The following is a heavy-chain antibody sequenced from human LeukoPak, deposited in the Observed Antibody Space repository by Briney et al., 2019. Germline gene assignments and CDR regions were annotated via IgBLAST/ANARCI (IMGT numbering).Heavy chain of an antibody. V-gene: IGHV3-11*01. CDR1: GFTFSDYN. CDR2: ISRSGSTK. D-gene: IGHD3-22*01. J-gene: IGHJ3*02. CDR3: ARGLFLSGYLDAFDI. Sequence: GGSLRLSCAASGFTFSDYNMRWIRQARGKGLEGVSSISRSGSTKYYADSVKGRFTISRDNSKNTLYLQMNSLRVEDTAMYYCARGLFLSGYLDAFDIWGQGTVVTVSS.